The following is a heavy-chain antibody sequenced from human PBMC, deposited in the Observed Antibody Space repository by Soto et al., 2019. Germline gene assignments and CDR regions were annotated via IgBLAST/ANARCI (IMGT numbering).Heavy chain of an antibody. D-gene: IGHD2-15*01. J-gene: IGHJ5*02. V-gene: IGHV3-9*01. CDR2: INWNSGIT. CDR1: GFNFVDYA. Sequence: PGGSLRLSCVSFGFNFVDYAMHLIRQAPGKGLEWVSGINWNSGITGYADSVKGRFTISRDNANNSLHLEMSSLKTEDTALYYCARGRGALTVVSNWFDPWGQGTLVTVSS. CDR3: ARGRGALTVVSNWFDP.